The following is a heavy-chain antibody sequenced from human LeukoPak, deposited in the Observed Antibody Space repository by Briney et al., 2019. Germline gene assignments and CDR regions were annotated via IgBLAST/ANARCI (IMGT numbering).Heavy chain of an antibody. D-gene: IGHD4-17*01. Sequence: GASVKVSCKASGGTFSSYAISWVRQAPGQGLEWMGRIIPILGIANYAQKFQGRVTITADKSTSTAYMELSSLRSEDTAVYYCARGPSLDYGGNAPPDYWGQGTLVTVSS. J-gene: IGHJ4*02. CDR3: ARGPSLDYGGNAPPDY. V-gene: IGHV1-69*04. CDR1: GGTFSSYA. CDR2: IIPILGIA.